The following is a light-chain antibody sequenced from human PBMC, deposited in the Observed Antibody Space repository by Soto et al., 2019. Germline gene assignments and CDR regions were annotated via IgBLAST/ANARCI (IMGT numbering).Light chain of an antibody. CDR3: QSYDSSLSAWV. J-gene: IGLJ3*02. CDR2: VNT. CDR1: SSNIGSVYD. V-gene: IGLV1-40*03. Sequence: QSVLTQPPSVSGAPGQRVTVSCTGNSSNIGSVYDVHWYQQLSGSPPTLLISVNTNRPSGVPDRFSGSKSGASASLVVAGLQADDEGTYFCQSYDSSLSAWVFGGGTKLTVL.